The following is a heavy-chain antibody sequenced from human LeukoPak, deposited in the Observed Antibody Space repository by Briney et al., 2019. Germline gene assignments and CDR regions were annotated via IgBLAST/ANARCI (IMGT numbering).Heavy chain of an antibody. D-gene: IGHD4-23*01. J-gene: IGHJ3*01. V-gene: IGHV1-46*01. CDR2: INPNGDRT. CDR3: ARDMSTRVTPISYAFDV. Sequence: GASVKVSCKASENTSTNYYMHWVRQAPGQGLEWLGLINPNGDRTDYAQNFQGRVTMTRDTSTTTVYLELSSLRSEDTAVYYCARDMSTRVTPISYAFDVWGQGTMVTVSS. CDR1: ENTSTNYY.